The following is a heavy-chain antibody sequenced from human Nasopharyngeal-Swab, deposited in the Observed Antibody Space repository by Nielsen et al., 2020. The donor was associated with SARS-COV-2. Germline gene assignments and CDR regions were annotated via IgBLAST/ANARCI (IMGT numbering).Heavy chain of an antibody. Sequence: GESLKISCAASGFTFSSYAMHWVRQAPGKGLEWVAVISYDGSNKYYVDSVKGRFTISRDNSKNTLYLQMNSLRAEDTAVYYCARDEGCFDYWGQGTLVTVSS. V-gene: IGHV3-30-3*01. CDR3: ARDEGCFDY. D-gene: IGHD2-15*01. J-gene: IGHJ4*02. CDR1: GFTFSSYA. CDR2: ISYDGSNK.